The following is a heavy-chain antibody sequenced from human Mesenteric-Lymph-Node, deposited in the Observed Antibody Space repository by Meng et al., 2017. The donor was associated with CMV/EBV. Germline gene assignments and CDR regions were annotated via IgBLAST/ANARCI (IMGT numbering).Heavy chain of an antibody. CDR1: GCSISSSSYY. D-gene: IGHD3-22*01. CDR2: IYYSGST. Sequence: QRQLQESGPGLVKPSETLSLTCTVSGCSISSSSYYWGWIRQPPGKGLEWIGSIYYSGSTYYNPSLKSRVTISVDTSKNQFSLKLSSVTAADTAVYYCARDGDYYDSSGYNPFDYWGQGTLVTVSS. J-gene: IGHJ4*02. CDR3: ARDGDYYDSSGYNPFDY. V-gene: IGHV4-39*07.